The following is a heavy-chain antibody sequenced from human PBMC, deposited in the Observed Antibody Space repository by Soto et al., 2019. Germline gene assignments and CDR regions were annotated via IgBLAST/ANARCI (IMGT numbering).Heavy chain of an antibody. CDR3: ARSQYYGSGSYYTEPHFDY. D-gene: IGHD3-10*01. V-gene: IGHV4-31*03. CDR1: GGSISSGGYY. CDR2: IYYSGST. Sequence: SETLSLTCTVSGGSISSGGYYWSWILQHPGKGLEWIGYIYYSGSTYYNPSLKSRVTISVDTSKNQFSLKLSSVTAADTAVYYCARSQYYGSGSYYTEPHFDYWGQGTLVTVSS. J-gene: IGHJ4*02.